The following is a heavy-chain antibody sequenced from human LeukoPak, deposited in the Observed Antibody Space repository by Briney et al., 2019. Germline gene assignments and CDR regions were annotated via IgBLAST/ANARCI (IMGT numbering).Heavy chain of an antibody. CDR2: ILDNGDT. CDR3: VRGRLFRGGFDS. CDR1: GFTVSNNY. V-gene: IGHV3-53*01. Sequence: GGSLRLSCAASGFTVSNNYKSWVRQVPGKGPEWVSGILDNGDTNYADSVKGRFTISRDNSKNALYLQMSSLRADDTAVYYCVRGRLFRGGFDSWGQGTLVTVS. D-gene: IGHD2-15*01. J-gene: IGHJ4*02.